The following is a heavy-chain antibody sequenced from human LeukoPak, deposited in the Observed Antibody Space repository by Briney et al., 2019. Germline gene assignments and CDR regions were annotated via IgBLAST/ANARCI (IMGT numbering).Heavy chain of an antibody. V-gene: IGHV4-61*02. CDR3: ARARFMITFGGVNDTFDI. J-gene: IGHJ3*02. CDR2: IYTSGST. D-gene: IGHD3-16*01. Sequence: PSETLSLTCTVSGGSISSGSYYWSWIRQPAGKGLEGIGRIYTSGSTNYNPSLKSRVTISVDTSKNQFSLKLSSVTAADTAVYYCARARFMITFGGVNDTFDIWGQGTMVTVSS. CDR1: GGSISSGSYY.